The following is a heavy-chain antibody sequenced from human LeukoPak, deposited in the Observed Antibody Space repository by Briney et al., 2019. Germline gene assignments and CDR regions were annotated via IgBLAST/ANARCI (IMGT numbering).Heavy chain of an antibody. J-gene: IGHJ3*02. D-gene: IGHD1-26*01. Sequence: GGSLRLSCSGSGFTFSRHNMHWARQAPGKGLEYVSAISYNGDSTYYVDSVKGRFTISRDNSKNTLDLQMSSLRPEDTAVYYCVSDRETQEQIWGPGTLVTVSS. CDR3: VSDRETQEQI. CDR2: ISYNGDST. V-gene: IGHV3-64D*09. CDR1: GFTFSRHN.